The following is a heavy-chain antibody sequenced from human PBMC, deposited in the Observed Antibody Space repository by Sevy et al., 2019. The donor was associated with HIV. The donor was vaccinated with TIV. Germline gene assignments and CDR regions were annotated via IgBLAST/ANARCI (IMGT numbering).Heavy chain of an antibody. CDR3: ARDRGGRYYGSGGLDY. Sequence: GGSLRLSCAASGFTFSSYEMNWVRQAPGKGLEWVSYISSSSSTIYYADSVKGRFTISRDNAKNSLYLQMNSLRAEDTAVYYCARDRGGRYYGSGGLDYWGQGTLVTVSS. CDR2: ISSSSSTI. V-gene: IGHV3-48*01. D-gene: IGHD3-10*01. J-gene: IGHJ4*02. CDR1: GFTFSSYE.